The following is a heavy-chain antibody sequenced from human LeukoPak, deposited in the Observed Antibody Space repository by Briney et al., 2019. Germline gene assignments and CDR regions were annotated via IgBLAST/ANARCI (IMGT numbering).Heavy chain of an antibody. V-gene: IGHV5-51*01. CDR2: IYPGDSDT. CDR1: GYSFTSYW. J-gene: IGHJ4*02. CDR3: ARHNVPFGVVSDYYFDY. Sequence: GESLKISCKGSGYSFTSYWIGWVRQMPGKGLEWMGIIYPGDSDTRYSPSFQGQVTISADKSISTAYLQWSSLKASDTAMYYCARHNVPFGVVSDYYFDYWGQGTLVTVSS. D-gene: IGHD3-3*01.